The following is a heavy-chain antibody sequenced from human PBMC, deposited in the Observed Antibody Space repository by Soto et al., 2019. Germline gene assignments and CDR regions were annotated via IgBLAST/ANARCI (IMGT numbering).Heavy chain of an antibody. V-gene: IGHV1-69*02. CDR3: PSNPKQGLGSYDY. CDR1: GGTFSSYT. J-gene: IGHJ4*02. D-gene: IGHD6-19*01. Sequence: QVQLVQSGAEVKKPGSSVKVSCKASGGTFSSYTISWVRQAPGQGLEWMGRIIPILGIANYAQKFQGRVTITADKSTSTAYMELSSLRSEDTAVYYCPSNPKQGLGSYDYWGQGTLVTVSS. CDR2: IIPILGIA.